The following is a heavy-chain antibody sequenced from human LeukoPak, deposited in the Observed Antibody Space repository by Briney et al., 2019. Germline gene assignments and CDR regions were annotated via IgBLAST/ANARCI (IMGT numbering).Heavy chain of an antibody. Sequence: YYSRSTNYNPSLKSRVTISVDTSKNQFSLKLSSVTAADTAVYYCARVGYCTNGVCSEPFDYWGQGTLVTVSS. J-gene: IGHJ4*02. V-gene: IGHV4-59*01. CDR2: YYSRST. D-gene: IGHD2-8*01. CDR3: ARVGYCTNGVCSEPFDY.